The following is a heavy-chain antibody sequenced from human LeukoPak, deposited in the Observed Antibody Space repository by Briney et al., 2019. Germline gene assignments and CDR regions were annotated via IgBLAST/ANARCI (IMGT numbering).Heavy chain of an antibody. CDR2: IYYRGST. D-gene: IGHD3-22*01. Sequence: SETLSLTCTVSGGSFSSGGHYWSWIRQPAGTGLECIGYIYYRGSTNYNPSLKSRVTISVDTSKNQFSLKLSSVTAADTAVYYCARATYDSSGYYPHFFDYWGQGALVTVSS. J-gene: IGHJ4*02. V-gene: IGHV4-61*08. CDR3: ARATYDSSGYYPHFFDY. CDR1: GGSFSSGGHY.